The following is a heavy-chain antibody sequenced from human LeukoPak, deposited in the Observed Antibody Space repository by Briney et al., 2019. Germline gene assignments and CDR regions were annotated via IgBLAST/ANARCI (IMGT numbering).Heavy chain of an antibody. CDR2: IYYSGST. J-gene: IGHJ4*02. V-gene: IGHV4-59*01. CDR1: VGSISSYF. CDR3: ARGHCSSTSCLFDY. Sequence: SETLSPTSALSVGSISSYFGSCVSQPPGGGLGWVGYIYYSGSTNYNPSLKSRVTISVDTSKNQFSLKLSSVTAADTAVYYCARGHCSSTSCLFDYWGQGTLVTVSS. D-gene: IGHD2-2*01.